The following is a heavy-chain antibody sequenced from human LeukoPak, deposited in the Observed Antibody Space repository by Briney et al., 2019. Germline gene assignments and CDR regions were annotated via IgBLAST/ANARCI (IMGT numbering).Heavy chain of an antibody. CDR3: ARDRVVYGDHTSMGY. CDR2: INPNSGGT. D-gene: IGHD4-17*01. Sequence: GASVKVSFKASGYTFTCYYMHWVRQAPGQGLEWMGWINPNSGGTNYAQKFQGRVTMTRDTSISTAYMELSRLRSDDTAVYYCARDRVVYGDHTSMGYWGQGTLVTVSS. V-gene: IGHV1-2*02. CDR1: GYTFTCYY. J-gene: IGHJ4*02.